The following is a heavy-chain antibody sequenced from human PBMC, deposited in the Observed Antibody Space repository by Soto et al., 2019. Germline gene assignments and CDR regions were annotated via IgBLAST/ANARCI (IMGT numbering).Heavy chain of an antibody. CDR3: TTEGSYYDSSGYHYGNDAFDI. D-gene: IGHD3-22*01. V-gene: IGHV3-15*07. CDR2: IKSKTDGGTT. CDR1: GFTFGNAW. Sequence: EVQLVESGGGLVKPGGSLRLSCAASGFTFGNAWMNWVRQAPGKGLEWVGRIKSKTDGGTTDYAAPVKGRFTISRDDSKNTLYLQMNSLKTEDTAVYYCTTEGSYYDSSGYHYGNDAFDIWGQGTMVTVSS. J-gene: IGHJ3*02.